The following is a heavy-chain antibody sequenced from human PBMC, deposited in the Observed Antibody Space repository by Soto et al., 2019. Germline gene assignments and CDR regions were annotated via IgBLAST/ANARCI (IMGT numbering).Heavy chain of an antibody. J-gene: IGHJ4*02. CDR3: ARERSGSYFDY. D-gene: IGHD1-26*01. V-gene: IGHV1-8*01. CDR2: MNPNSGNT. Sequence: QVQLVQSGAEVKKPGASVKVSCKASGYTFTSYDINWVRQATGQGLEWMGWMNPNSGNTGYAQKFQGRVTITRNTSIGTVYMDLSSLRSDDTAVSYCARERSGSYFDYWGQGTLVTVSS. CDR1: GYTFTSYD.